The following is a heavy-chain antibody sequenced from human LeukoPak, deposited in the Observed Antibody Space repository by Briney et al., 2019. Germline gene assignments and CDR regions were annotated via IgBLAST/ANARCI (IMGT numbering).Heavy chain of an antibody. V-gene: IGHV4-59*01. CDR1: GGSISSYY. CDR2: IYYSGST. Sequence: SETLSLTCTVSGGSISSYYWSWIRQPPGKGLEWIGYIYYSGSTNYNPSLKSRVTISVDTSNNQFSLNLSSVTAADTAVYYCAREGYCSGGSCLDAFDIWGQGTMVTVSS. J-gene: IGHJ3*02. CDR3: AREGYCSGGSCLDAFDI. D-gene: IGHD2-15*01.